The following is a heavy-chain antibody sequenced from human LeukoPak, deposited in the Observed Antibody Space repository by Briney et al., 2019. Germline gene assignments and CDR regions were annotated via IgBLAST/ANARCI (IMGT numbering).Heavy chain of an antibody. D-gene: IGHD3-10*01. V-gene: IGHV4-59*08. Sequence: TSETPSLTCTVSGGSISSYYWSWIRQPPGKGPEWIGYIYYSGSTNYNPSLKSRVTISVDTSKNQFSLKLSSVTAADTAVYYCARQGVRGVPDYWGQGTLVTVSS. CDR1: GGSISSYY. J-gene: IGHJ4*02. CDR2: IYYSGST. CDR3: ARQGVRGVPDY.